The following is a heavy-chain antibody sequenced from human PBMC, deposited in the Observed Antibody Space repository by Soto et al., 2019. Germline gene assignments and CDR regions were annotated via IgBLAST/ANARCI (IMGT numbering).Heavy chain of an antibody. CDR3: ARYRYNWNYWFDP. CDR2: IFYSGST. D-gene: IGHD1-7*01. J-gene: IGHJ5*02. Sequence: SETLSLTCTVSGGSISSGGYYWSWIRQHPGKGLEWIGYIFYSGSTYYNPSLKSRVTISVDTSKNQFSLKLSSVTAADTAVYYCARYRYNWNYWFDPWGQGTLVTVSS. V-gene: IGHV4-31*03. CDR1: GGSISSGGYY.